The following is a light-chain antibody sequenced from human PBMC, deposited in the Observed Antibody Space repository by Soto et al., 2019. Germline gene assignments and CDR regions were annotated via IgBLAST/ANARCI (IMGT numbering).Light chain of an antibody. CDR3: QEFGSAPRDT. V-gene: IGKV3-20*01. Sequence: EIVLTQSPGTLSLSPGERATLSCRASQTISSSCLAWYQQKPGQAPRLLIYRASRRTPGIPDRFSGSGSWTDFTRTISRLEPEDFAVYYFQEFGSAPRDTVGPGTKVEIQ. CDR1: QTISSSC. CDR2: RAS. J-gene: IGKJ3*01.